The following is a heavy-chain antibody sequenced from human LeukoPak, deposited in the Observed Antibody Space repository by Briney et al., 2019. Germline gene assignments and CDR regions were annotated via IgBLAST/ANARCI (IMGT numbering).Heavy chain of an antibody. Sequence: SVKVSCKASGGTFSSYAISWVRQAPGQGLEWMGGIIPILGTANYAQKFQGRVTITTDESTSTAYMELSSLRSEDTAVYYCARYGLIQLWSYFDYWGQGTLVTVSS. CDR3: ARYGLIQLWSYFDY. V-gene: IGHV1-69*05. D-gene: IGHD5-18*01. CDR2: IIPILGTA. J-gene: IGHJ4*02. CDR1: GGTFSSYA.